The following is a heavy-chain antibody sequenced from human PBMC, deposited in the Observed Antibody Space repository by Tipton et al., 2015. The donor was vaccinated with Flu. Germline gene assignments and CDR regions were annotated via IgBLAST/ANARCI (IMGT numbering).Heavy chain of an antibody. CDR3: ARDPFYYDILTGYKSGGMDV. CDR2: IYYSGSS. CDR1: GGSISSTNYY. Sequence: TLSLTCTVSGGSISSTNYYWAWIRQPPGKGLEWIGSIYYSGSSYYNRSLKRRVTISVDTSKNQFSLKLSSVTAADTAVYYCARDPFYYDILTGYKSGGMDVWGQGTTVTVSS. V-gene: IGHV4-39*07. D-gene: IGHD3-9*01. J-gene: IGHJ6*02.